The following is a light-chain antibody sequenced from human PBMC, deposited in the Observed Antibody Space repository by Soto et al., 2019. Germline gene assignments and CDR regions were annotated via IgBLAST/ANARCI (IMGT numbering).Light chain of an antibody. V-gene: IGKV1-5*03. CDR2: KAT. Sequence: DIHMTQTPSTRSASVGYRVTMTCRASQTISSWLAWYQQKPGKAPKLLIYKATTLESGVPSRFRGSGYGTEFTLTISSLQPDDFETYYCHQYNSYSRTFGQGTKVDIK. J-gene: IGKJ1*01. CDR3: HQYNSYSRT. CDR1: QTISSW.